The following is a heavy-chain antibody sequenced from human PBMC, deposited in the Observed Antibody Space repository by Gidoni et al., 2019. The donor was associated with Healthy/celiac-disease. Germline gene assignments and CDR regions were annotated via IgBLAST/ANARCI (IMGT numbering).Heavy chain of an antibody. J-gene: IGHJ6*02. CDR3: ASRYVGPHYYDSSGSQRQDGMDV. V-gene: IGHV1-2*02. Sequence: QVQLVQSGAEVKKPGASVKVSCKASGYTFTGYYMHLVRQAPGQGLEWMGWINPNSGGTNYAQKFQGRVTMTRDTSISTAYMELSRLRSDDTAVYYCASRYVGPHYYDSSGSQRQDGMDVWGQGTTVTVSS. D-gene: IGHD3-22*01. CDR2: INPNSGGT. CDR1: GYTFTGYY.